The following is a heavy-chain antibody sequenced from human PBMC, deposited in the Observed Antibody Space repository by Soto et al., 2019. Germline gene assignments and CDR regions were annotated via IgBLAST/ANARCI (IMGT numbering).Heavy chain of an antibody. CDR1: GYTFTSYA. J-gene: IGHJ6*02. CDR3: ARAAPRIAARPFYYNGMDV. CDR2: INAGNGNT. Sequence: ASVKVSCKASGYTFTSYAMHWVRQAPGQRLEWMGWINAGNGNTKYSQKFQGRVTITRDTSASTAYMELSSLRSEDTAVYYCARAAPRIAARPFYYNGMDVWGQGPIVTVSS. D-gene: IGHD6-6*01. V-gene: IGHV1-3*01.